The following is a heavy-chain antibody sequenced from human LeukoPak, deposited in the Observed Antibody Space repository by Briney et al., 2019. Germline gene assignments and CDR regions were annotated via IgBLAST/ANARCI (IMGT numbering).Heavy chain of an antibody. CDR1: GYTFTGYY. Sequence: GASVKVSCKASGYTFTGYYMHWVRQAPGQGLEWMGGINPNSGGTNYAQKFQGRVTMTRDTSISTAYMELSRLRSDDTAVYYCARGTGLPNYYFDYWGQGTLVTVSS. J-gene: IGHJ4*02. CDR2: INPNSGGT. V-gene: IGHV1-2*02. D-gene: IGHD2-8*02. CDR3: ARGTGLPNYYFDY.